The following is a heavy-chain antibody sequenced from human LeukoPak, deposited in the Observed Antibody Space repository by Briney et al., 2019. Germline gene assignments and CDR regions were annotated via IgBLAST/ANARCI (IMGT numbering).Heavy chain of an antibody. CDR2: INHSGST. D-gene: IGHD6-13*01. V-gene: IGHV4-34*01. CDR1: GGSFSGYY. J-gene: IGHJ5*02. CDR3: ARGNKYSSSWYPRKVGWFDP. Sequence: SETLSLTCAVYGGSFSGYYWSWIRQPPGEGLEWIGEINHSGSTNYNPSLKSRVTISVDTSKNQFSLKLSPVTAADTAVYYCARGNKYSSSWYPRKVGWFDPWGQGTLVTVSS.